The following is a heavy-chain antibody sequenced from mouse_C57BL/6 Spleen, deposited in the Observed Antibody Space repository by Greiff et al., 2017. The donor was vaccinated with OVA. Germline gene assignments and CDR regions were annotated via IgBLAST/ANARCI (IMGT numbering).Heavy chain of an antibody. J-gene: IGHJ4*01. Sequence: EVQLVESGGGLVKPGGSLKLSCAASGFTFSSYAMSWVRQTPEKRLEWVATISDGGSYTYYPDNVKGRFTISRDNAKNNLYLQMSHLKSEDTAMYYCARDQRLTGTAMDYWGQGTSVTVSS. D-gene: IGHD4-1*01. V-gene: IGHV5-4*01. CDR1: GFTFSSYA. CDR2: ISDGGSYT. CDR3: ARDQRLTGTAMDY.